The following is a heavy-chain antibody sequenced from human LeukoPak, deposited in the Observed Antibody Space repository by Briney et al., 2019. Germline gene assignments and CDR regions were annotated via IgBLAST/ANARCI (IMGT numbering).Heavy chain of an antibody. CDR3: ARAPIRGIVVVVAATRMAKGWFDP. J-gene: IGHJ5*02. CDR1: GGSITSRTYY. Sequence: PSETLSLTCTVSGGSITSRTYYWGWIRQPPGKGLEWIGSIHYSGSTYYSPSLKSRVTISVDTSKNQFSLKLSSVTAADTAVYYCARAPIRGIVVVVAATRMAKGWFDPWGQGTLVTVSS. V-gene: IGHV4-39*07. D-gene: IGHD2-15*01. CDR2: IHYSGST.